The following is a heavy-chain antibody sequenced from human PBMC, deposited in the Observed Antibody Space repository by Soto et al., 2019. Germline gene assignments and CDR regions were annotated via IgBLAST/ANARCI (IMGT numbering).Heavy chain of an antibody. CDR1: GGSISSYY. Sequence: LSLTCTVSGGSISSYYWSWIRQPPGKGLEWIGYIYYSGSTNYNPSLKSRVTISVDTSKNQFSLKLSSVTAADTAVYYCASHRYSYGPGYGMDVWGQGTTVTVSS. D-gene: IGHD5-18*01. J-gene: IGHJ6*02. CDR2: IYYSGST. CDR3: ASHRYSYGPGYGMDV. V-gene: IGHV4-59*01.